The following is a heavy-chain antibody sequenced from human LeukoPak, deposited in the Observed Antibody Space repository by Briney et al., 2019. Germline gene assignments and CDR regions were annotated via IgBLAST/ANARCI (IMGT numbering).Heavy chain of an antibody. D-gene: IGHD3-16*02. CDR1: GXTFSSYW. V-gene: IGHV3-74*01. J-gene: IGHJ4*02. CDR2: INSDGSST. Sequence: GGSLRLSCAASGXTFSSYWMHWVRQAPGKGLVWVSRINSDGSSTSYADSVKGRFTISRDNAKNTLYLQMNSLRAEDTAVYYCAREGGVRYYDYVWGSYRPHAFDYWGQGTLVTVSS. CDR3: AREGGVRYYDYVWGSYRPHAFDY.